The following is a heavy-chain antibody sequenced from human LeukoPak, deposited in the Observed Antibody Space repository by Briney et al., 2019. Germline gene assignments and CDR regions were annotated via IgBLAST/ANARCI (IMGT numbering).Heavy chain of an antibody. Sequence: ASVKVSCKASGYTFTSYDINWVRQATGQGLEWMGWINPSDGGTKYAQKFQGRVTMTRDTSINTAYMELSSLRSDDTAVYYCARDTYYYDTSSYPRGTFDIWGQGTMVTVSS. CDR1: GYTFTSYD. CDR2: INPSDGGT. V-gene: IGHV1-2*02. D-gene: IGHD3-22*01. CDR3: ARDTYYYDTSSYPRGTFDI. J-gene: IGHJ3*02.